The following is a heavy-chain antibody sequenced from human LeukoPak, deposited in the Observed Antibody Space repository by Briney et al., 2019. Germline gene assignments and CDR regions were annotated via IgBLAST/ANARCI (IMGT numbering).Heavy chain of an antibody. V-gene: IGHV3-23*01. Sequence: GGSLKLSCAASGFTFSGSAMHWVRQASGKGLEWVSVISSSGGSTFYADSVKGRFTISRDNSKNTLFLQMNTLRAEDTAIYYCAKDRHGVTSGGQGTLVTVSS. CDR1: GFTFSGSA. J-gene: IGHJ4*02. CDR2: ISSSGGST. D-gene: IGHD3-3*01. CDR3: AKDRHGVTS.